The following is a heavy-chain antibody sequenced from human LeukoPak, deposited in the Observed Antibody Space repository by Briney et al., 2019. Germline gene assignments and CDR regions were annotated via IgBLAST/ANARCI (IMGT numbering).Heavy chain of an antibody. V-gene: IGHV4-39*01. CDR1: GGSISSSSYY. D-gene: IGHD2-2*01. Sequence: SETLSLTCTASGGSISSSSYYWVWIRQPPGMGLEWIGSIYYTATTSYNASLRSRVSISIDPSKNQFSLKLSSVTAADTAVYYCARRYCSTNRCYQGGWFDPWGQGTLVTVSS. CDR3: ARRYCSTNRCYQGGWFDP. J-gene: IGHJ5*02. CDR2: IYYTATT.